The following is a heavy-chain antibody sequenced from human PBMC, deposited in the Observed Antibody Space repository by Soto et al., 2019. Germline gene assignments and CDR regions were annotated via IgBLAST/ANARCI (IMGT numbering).Heavy chain of an antibody. CDR2: ISGSGGST. Sequence: EVQLLESGGGLVQPGGSLRLSCAASGFTFSSYAMSWVRQAPGKGLEWVSAISGSGGSTYYADSVKGRFTISRDNSKNTLYLQMNSLRAEDTAVYYCANIAVPAAGVGVRGVISGAIYYWGQGTLVSVCS. J-gene: IGHJ4*02. CDR3: ANIAVPAAGVGVRGVISGAIYY. D-gene: IGHD3-10*01. CDR1: GFTFSSYA. V-gene: IGHV3-23*01.